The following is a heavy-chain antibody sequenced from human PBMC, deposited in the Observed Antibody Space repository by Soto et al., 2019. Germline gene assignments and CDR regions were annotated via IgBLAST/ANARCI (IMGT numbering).Heavy chain of an antibody. V-gene: IGHV4-34*01. CDR1: GGSFSGYY. CDR3: AREEPSIRIGQQLVFDY. CDR2: INHSGST. D-gene: IGHD6-13*01. Sequence: SETLSLTCAVYGGSFSGYYWSWIRQPPGKGLEWIGEINHSGSTNYNPSLKSRVTISVDTSKNQFSLKLSSVTAADTAVYYCAREEPSIRIGQQLVFDYWGQEPWSPSPQ. J-gene: IGHJ4*01.